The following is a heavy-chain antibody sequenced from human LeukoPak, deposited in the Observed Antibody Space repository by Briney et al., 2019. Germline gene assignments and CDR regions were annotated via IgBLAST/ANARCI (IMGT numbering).Heavy chain of an antibody. J-gene: IGHJ5*02. D-gene: IGHD6-6*01. CDR2: IIPILGIA. Sequence: EASVKVSCKASGGTFSSYAISWVRQAPGQGLEWMGRIIPILGIANYAQKFQGRVTITADKSTSTAYMELSSLRSEDTAVYYCARGYSSSSLWFDPWGQGTLVTVSS. V-gene: IGHV1-69*04. CDR1: GGTFSSYA. CDR3: ARGYSSSSLWFDP.